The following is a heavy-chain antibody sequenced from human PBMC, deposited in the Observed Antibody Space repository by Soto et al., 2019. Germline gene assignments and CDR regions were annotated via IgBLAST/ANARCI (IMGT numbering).Heavy chain of an antibody. CDR3: ARVSITIFGGVHLDY. Sequence: GGSPRLSCAASGFTVSSNYMSWVRQAPGKGLEWVSVIYSGGSTYYADSVKGRFTISRDNSKNTLYLQMNSLRAEDTAVYYCARVSITIFGGVHLDYWGRGTLVTVSS. J-gene: IGHJ4*02. D-gene: IGHD3-3*01. CDR2: IYSGGST. V-gene: IGHV3-53*01. CDR1: GFTVSSNY.